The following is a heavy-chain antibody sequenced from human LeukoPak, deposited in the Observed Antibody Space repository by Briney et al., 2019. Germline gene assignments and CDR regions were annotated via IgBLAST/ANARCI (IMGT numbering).Heavy chain of an antibody. CDR3: ARDRKVVAARYYVVGAFDI. Sequence: GGSLRLSCAASGFTFSSYWMSWVRQAPGKGPEWVANIKQDGSEKYYVDSVKGRFTISRDNAKNSLYLQMNSLRAEDTAVYYCARDRKVVAARYYVVGAFDIWGQGTMVTVSS. D-gene: IGHD2-15*01. V-gene: IGHV3-7*01. CDR2: IKQDGSEK. CDR1: GFTFSSYW. J-gene: IGHJ3*02.